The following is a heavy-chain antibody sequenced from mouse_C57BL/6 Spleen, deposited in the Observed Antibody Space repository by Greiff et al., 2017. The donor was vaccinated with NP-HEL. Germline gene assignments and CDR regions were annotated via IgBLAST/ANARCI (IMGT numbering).Heavy chain of an antibody. CDR3: ARGSTMVTTRPFAY. V-gene: IGHV1-20*01. D-gene: IGHD2-2*01. CDR2: INPYNGDT. Sequence: VQLKQSGPELVKPGASVKISCKASGYSFTGYFMNWVMQSHGKSLEWIGRINPYNGDTFYNQKFKGKATLTVDTSSSTAHRSLLSRTSEDSAVYYYARGSTMVTTRPFAYWGKGTLVTVSA. CDR1: GYSFTGYF. J-gene: IGHJ3*01.